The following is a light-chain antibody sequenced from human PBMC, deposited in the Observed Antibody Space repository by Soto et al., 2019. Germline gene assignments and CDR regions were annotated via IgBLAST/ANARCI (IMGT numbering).Light chain of an antibody. V-gene: IGLV1-40*01. CDR3: QSYDSSLSGYV. Sequence: QSVLAQPPSVSGAPGQRVTISCTGSSSNIGAGYDVHWYHQLPGTAPKLLIYANNNRPSGVPDRFSGSKSGTSASLAITGLXAEDEADYYCQSYDSSLSGYVFGSGTKVTVL. CDR1: SSNIGAGYD. CDR2: ANN. J-gene: IGLJ1*01.